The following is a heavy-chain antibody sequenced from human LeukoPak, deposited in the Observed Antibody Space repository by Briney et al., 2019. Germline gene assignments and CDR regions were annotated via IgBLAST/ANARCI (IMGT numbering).Heavy chain of an antibody. CDR3: AKDRAHTARTTGYSYGPDY. D-gene: IGHD5-18*01. CDR2: ISGSGGST. Sequence: GGSLRLSCAASGFTVSSNEMSWVRQAPGKGLEWVSAISGSGGSTYYADSVKGRFTISRDNSKNTLYLQMNSLRAEDTAVYYCAKDRAHTARTTGYSYGPDYWGQGTLVTVSS. J-gene: IGHJ4*02. CDR1: GFTVSSNE. V-gene: IGHV3-23*01.